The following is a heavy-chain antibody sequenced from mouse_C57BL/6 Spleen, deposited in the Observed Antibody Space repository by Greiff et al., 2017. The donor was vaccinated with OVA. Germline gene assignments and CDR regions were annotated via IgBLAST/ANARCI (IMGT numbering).Heavy chain of an antibody. V-gene: IGHV1-72*01. CDR1: GYTFTSYW. CDR3: ARELDYDYDGFAD. Sequence: QVQLQQPGAELVKPGASVKLSCKASGYTFTSYWMHWVKQRPGRGLAWIGRLDPTSGGTKYNEKFKSKATLTVAKPSSTAYMQLSSLTSEDSAVYYCARELDYDYDGFADWGQGTLVTVSA. D-gene: IGHD2-4*01. CDR2: LDPTSGGT. J-gene: IGHJ3*01.